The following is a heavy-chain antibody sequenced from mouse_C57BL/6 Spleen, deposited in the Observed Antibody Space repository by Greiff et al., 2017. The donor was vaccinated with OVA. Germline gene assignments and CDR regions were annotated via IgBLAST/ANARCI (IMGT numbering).Heavy chain of an antibody. CDR1: GYTFTSYW. V-gene: IGHV1-72*01. D-gene: IGHD2-4*01. Sequence: QVQLQQPGAELVKPGASVKLSCKASGYTFTSYWMHWVKQRPGRGLEWIGRIDPNSGGTKYNEKFKSKATLTVDKPSSTAYIQLSSLTSEDSAVYYCARRDDYDVRAMDYWGQGTSVTVSS. J-gene: IGHJ4*01. CDR3: ARRDDYDVRAMDY. CDR2: IDPNSGGT.